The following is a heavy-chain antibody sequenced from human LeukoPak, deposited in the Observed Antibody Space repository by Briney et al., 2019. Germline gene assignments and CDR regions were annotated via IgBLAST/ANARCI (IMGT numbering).Heavy chain of an antibody. CDR3: TRDPPYYYAQYYFDY. J-gene: IGHJ4*02. D-gene: IGHD3-10*01. V-gene: IGHV3-49*04. CDR1: GFTFGDYA. CDR2: IRSKAYGGTA. Sequence: PGGSLRLSCTASGFTFGDYAMSWVRQAPGKGLEWVGFIRSKAYGGTAEYAASVKGRSTISRDDSKSIAYLQMNSLKTEDTAVYYCTRDPPYYYAQYYFDYWGQGTLVTVSS.